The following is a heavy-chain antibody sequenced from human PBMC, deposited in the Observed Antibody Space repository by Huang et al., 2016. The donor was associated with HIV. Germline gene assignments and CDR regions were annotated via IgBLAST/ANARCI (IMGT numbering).Heavy chain of an antibody. J-gene: IGHJ4*02. V-gene: IGHV4-59*11. CDR1: GGSIDGHH. D-gene: IGHD1-20*01. CDR2: IHSTGST. CDR3: ARDEDNWNDAPSTFDY. Sequence: QVQLQESGPGLVKPSETLSLTCTVSGGSIDGHHWSWIRQTPEKGLEWIGTIHSTGSTNHNPSLKRRLTMSVDASKNQVSLNWTSVTAADTAVYYCARDEDNWNDAPSTFDYWGQGTLVTVSS.